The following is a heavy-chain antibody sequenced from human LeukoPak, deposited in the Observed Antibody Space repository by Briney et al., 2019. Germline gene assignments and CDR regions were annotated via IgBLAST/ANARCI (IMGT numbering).Heavy chain of an antibody. J-gene: IGHJ4*02. V-gene: IGHV3-23*01. CDR3: AKGTGDNCYTPLDY. Sequence: PGGSLRLSCAASGFTFSSYAMSWVRQAPGKGLEWVSVISGGGGSTYYADSMKGRFTISRGTSKNTLHLQMSSLRAEDTAVYYCAKGTGDNCYTPLDYWGQGALVTVSS. CDR1: GFTFSSYA. CDR2: ISGGGGST. D-gene: IGHD2-15*01.